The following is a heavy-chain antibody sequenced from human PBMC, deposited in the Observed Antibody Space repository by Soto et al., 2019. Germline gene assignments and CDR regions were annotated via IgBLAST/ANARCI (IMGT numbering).Heavy chain of an antibody. Sequence: GASVKVSCKASGFSFIDYGFSWVRQAPGQGLEWKGWISAYDGDTKDEKKNQGRVTLTTDTPTTTAHMELRSLTSDDTAVYYCARAGRAFRTSHYYYFYMDVWGKGTTVTVSS. V-gene: IGHV1-18*01. CDR2: ISAYDGDT. D-gene: IGHD1-7*01. CDR1: GFSFIDYG. CDR3: ARAGRAFRTSHYYYFYMDV. J-gene: IGHJ6*03.